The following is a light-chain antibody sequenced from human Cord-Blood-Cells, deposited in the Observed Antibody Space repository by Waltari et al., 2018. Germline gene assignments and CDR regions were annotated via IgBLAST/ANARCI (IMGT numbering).Light chain of an antibody. J-gene: IGKJ2*01. CDR2: DAS. Sequence: AIQLTQSPSSLSASVGDRVTITCRASQGISSALAWYQQKPGKAPKLLIYDASSLESGVPSRFSGRGTGTDFTLTISSLQPEDFATYYCQQFNSYPHTFGQGTKLEIK. CDR1: QGISSA. V-gene: IGKV1-13*02. CDR3: QQFNSYPHT.